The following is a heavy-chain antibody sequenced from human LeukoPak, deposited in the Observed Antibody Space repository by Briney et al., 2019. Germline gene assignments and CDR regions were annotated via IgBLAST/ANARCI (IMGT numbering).Heavy chain of an antibody. CDR3: WETTTGYSSGRYPGWPVDY. J-gene: IGHJ4*02. Sequence: GGSLRLSCAASGFTFNSYAMYCVRQAPGKGLGWVSGIFGSGGSAHYADSVKGRLTISRDNSKNTVYLQMDSLRVEDTAVYYCWETTTGYSSGRYPGWPVDYWGQGTLVTVSS. D-gene: IGHD6-19*01. CDR2: IFGSGGSA. CDR1: GFTFNSYA. V-gene: IGHV3-23*01.